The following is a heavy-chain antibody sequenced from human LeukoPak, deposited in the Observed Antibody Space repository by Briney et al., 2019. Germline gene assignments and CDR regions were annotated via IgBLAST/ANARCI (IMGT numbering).Heavy chain of an antibody. CDR1: GFTFSSYE. Sequence: GGSLRLSCAASGFTFSSYEMHWVRQGTGKGLEWVSAIGDAGDTYYAGSVKGRFTISRDNSKNTLYLQMNSLRAEDTAVYYCAKDDGSGYYIGLFDYWGQGTLVTVSS. D-gene: IGHD3-22*01. V-gene: IGHV3-13*01. CDR3: AKDDGSGYYIGLFDY. CDR2: IGDAGDT. J-gene: IGHJ4*02.